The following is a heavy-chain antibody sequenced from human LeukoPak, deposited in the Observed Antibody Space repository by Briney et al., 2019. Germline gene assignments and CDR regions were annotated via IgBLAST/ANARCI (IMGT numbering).Heavy chain of an antibody. CDR1: GFTFSSYA. V-gene: IGHV3-23*01. D-gene: IGHD6-19*01. CDR2: ISGSGGST. J-gene: IGHJ4*02. Sequence: GGSLRLSCAASGFTFSSYAMSWVRQAPGKGLEWVSAISGSGGSTYYADSVKGRFTISRDNSKNTLYLQMNSLRAGDTAVYYCAKGWGSSGSRYRAYYFDYWGQGTLVTVSS. CDR3: AKGWGSSGSRYRAYYFDY.